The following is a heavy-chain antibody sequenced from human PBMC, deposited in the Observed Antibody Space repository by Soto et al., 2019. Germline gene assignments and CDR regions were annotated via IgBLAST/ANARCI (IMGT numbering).Heavy chain of an antibody. CDR3: ARQEVLRYFVWSGAFDY. V-gene: IGHV3-30-3*01. CDR2: ISYDGSNK. D-gene: IGHD3-9*01. Sequence: QVQLVESGGGVVQPGRSLRLSCAASGFTFSSYAMHWVRQAPGKGLEWVAVISYDGSNKYYADSVKGRFTISRENSKNTLYLQMNSLRAEDTAVYYCARQEVLRYFVWSGAFDYWGQGTLVTVSS. CDR1: GFTFSSYA. J-gene: IGHJ4*02.